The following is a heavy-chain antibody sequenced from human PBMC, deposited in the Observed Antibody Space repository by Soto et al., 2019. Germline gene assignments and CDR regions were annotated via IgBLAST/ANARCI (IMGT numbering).Heavy chain of an antibody. CDR1: GFTFSSYS. CDR3: ARDQVPGLDAFDI. J-gene: IGHJ3*02. Sequence: GGSLRISCAASGFTFSSYSMNWVRQAPGKGLEWVSSISRSAGNTYYADSVKGRFTISRDNAKNSMYLQMNSLRAEDTAVYYCARDQVPGLDAFDIWGQGTMVTVSS. CDR2: ISRSAGNT. V-gene: IGHV3-21*01.